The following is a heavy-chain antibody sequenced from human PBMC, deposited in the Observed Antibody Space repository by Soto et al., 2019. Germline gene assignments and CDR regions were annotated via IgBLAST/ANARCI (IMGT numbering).Heavy chain of an antibody. V-gene: IGHV3-30-3*01. CDR3: ARDRPSPYCSSTSCSSYFDY. CDR2: ISYDGSNK. CDR1: GFTFSTYA. D-gene: IGHD2-2*01. J-gene: IGHJ4*02. Sequence: GGSLRLSCAASGFTFSTYAMQWVRQAPGKGLEWVAVISYDGSNKYYADSVKGRLTISRDNSKNTLYLQMNSLRAEDTAVYYCARDRPSPYCSSTSCSSYFDYWGQGTLVTSPQ.